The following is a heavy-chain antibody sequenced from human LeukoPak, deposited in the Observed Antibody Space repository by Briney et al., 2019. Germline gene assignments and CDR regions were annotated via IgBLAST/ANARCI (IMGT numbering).Heavy chain of an antibody. CDR2: INTNTGNP. CDR1: GYTFTNYA. CDR3: ARVVRGSSGYRYYFDY. V-gene: IGHV7-4-1*02. Sequence: ASVKVSCEASGYTFTNYAMNWVRQAPGQGLEWMGWINTNTGNPMYAQGFTGRFVFSLDTSVSTAYLQISSLKAGDTAVYYCARVVRGSSGYRYYFDYWGLGTLVTVSS. J-gene: IGHJ4*02. D-gene: IGHD3-22*01.